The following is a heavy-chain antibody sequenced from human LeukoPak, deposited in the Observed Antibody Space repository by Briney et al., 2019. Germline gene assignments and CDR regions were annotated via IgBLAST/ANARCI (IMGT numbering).Heavy chain of an antibody. CDR2: ISPDGNID. CDR3: ARINNFDDF. V-gene: IGHV3-30*03. D-gene: IGHD1-1*01. Sequence: PGRSLRLSCAASGFTFTTFGIHWVRQAPGKGLEWVAAISPDGNIDYYSDSVKGRFSISRDDSKNMIYLQMNSLRGEDSAVYFCARINNFDDFWGQGTLVTASS. J-gene: IGHJ4*02. CDR1: GFTFTTFG.